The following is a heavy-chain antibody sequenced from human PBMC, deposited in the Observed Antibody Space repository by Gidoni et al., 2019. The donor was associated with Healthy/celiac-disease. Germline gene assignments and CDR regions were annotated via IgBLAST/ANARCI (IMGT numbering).Heavy chain of an antibody. CDR2: ISGSGGST. CDR3: AKSLTIFGVVIPPWFDP. CDR1: GFTFSSYP. D-gene: IGHD3-3*01. J-gene: IGHJ5*02. V-gene: IGHV3-23*01. Sequence: EVQLLESGVGLVQLGGSLRPSCAASGFTFSSYPMSWVRQAPGKGLEWVSAISGSGGSTYYADSVKGRFTISRDKSKNTLYLQMNSLRAEDTAVYYCAKSLTIFGVVIPPWFDPWGQGTLVTVSS.